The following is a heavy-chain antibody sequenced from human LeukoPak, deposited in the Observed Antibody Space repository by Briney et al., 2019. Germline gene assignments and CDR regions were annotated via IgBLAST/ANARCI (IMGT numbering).Heavy chain of an antibody. CDR2: ISSSGSTI. D-gene: IGHD6-13*01. CDR1: GFTFSSYE. CDR3: ARAETAAAGTGIDY. J-gene: IGHJ4*02. V-gene: IGHV3-48*03. Sequence: GGSLRLSCAASGFTFSSYEMNWVRQAPGKGLEWVSYISSSGSTIYYADSVKGRFTISRDNAKNSLYLQMNSLRAEDTAVYYCARAETAAAGTGIDYWGQGTLVTVSS.